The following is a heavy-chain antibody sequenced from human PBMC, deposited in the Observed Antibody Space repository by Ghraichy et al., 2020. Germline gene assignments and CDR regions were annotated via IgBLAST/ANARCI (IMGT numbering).Heavy chain of an antibody. V-gene: IGHV3-11*01. CDR1: GFTFSDYY. CDR3: ARLVKLGSIIFFDY. Sequence: GGSLRLSCAASGFTFSDYYMSWIRQAPGKGLEWVSYISSSGSTIYYADSVKGRFTISRDNAKNSLYLQMNSLRAEDTAVYYCARLVKLGSIIFFDYWGQGTLVTVSS. CDR2: ISSSGSTI. J-gene: IGHJ4*02. D-gene: IGHD7-27*01.